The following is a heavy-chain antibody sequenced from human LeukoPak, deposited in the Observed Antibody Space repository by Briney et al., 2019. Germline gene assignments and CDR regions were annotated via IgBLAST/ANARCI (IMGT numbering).Heavy chain of an antibody. CDR2: INEVDTA. D-gene: IGHD3-22*01. Sequence: PGGSLRLSCAVSGFTVSTNHMTWVRQAPGKGLEWVSAINEVDTAYYADTVRGRFTISRDSAKNTLYLQMKSLRADDTAVYYCARDMVHSSGAFDAWHQGTLVTVSS. CDR3: ARDMVHSSGAFDA. V-gene: IGHV3-53*01. J-gene: IGHJ4*02. CDR1: GFTVSTNH.